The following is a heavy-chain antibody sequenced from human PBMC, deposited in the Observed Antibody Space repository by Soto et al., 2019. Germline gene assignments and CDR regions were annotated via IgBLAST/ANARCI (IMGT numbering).Heavy chain of an antibody. CDR2: ISYDGSNK. D-gene: IGHD6-13*01. V-gene: IGHV3-30*18. CDR1: GFTFSSYG. J-gene: IGHJ4*02. Sequence: QVQLVESGGGVVQPGRSLRLSCAASGFTFSSYGMHWVRQAPGKGLEWVAVISYDGSNKYYADSVKGRFTISRDNSKNTLYLKMNSLRAEDTAVYYCAKGIAAAGTLVWGQGTLVTVSS. CDR3: AKGIAAAGTLV.